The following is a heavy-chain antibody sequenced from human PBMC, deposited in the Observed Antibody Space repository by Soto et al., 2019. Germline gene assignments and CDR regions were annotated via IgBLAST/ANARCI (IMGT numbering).Heavy chain of an antibody. CDR2: ISYDGSNK. Sequence: QVQLVESGGGVVQPGRSLRLSCAASRFTFSSYGIHWVRQAPGKGLEWVAVISYDGSNKYYADSVKGRFTISRDNSKNTLYLTMDSLRAEDSAVYYCAKASSSWDGYYYYGMDVWGQGTTVTVSS. D-gene: IGHD6-13*01. J-gene: IGHJ6*02. CDR1: RFTFSSYG. CDR3: AKASSSWDGYYYYGMDV. V-gene: IGHV3-30*18.